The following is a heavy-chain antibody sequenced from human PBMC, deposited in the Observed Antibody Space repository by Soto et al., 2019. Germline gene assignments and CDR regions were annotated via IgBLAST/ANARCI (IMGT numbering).Heavy chain of an antibody. V-gene: IGHV4-34*01. CDR1: GGSFSGNY. J-gene: IGHJ4*02. D-gene: IGHD2-15*01. CDR2: ISHSGSGT. Sequence: QVQLQQWGAGLLKPSETLSLTCTVYGGSFSGNYWSWIRQPPGMGLEWIGEISHSGSGTNYNPSHKSRVTISVDTAKNQFSLKLSSVTAADTAMYYCARGHLPGGNTFYYAYWGQGTLVTVSS. CDR3: ARGHLPGGNTFYYAY.